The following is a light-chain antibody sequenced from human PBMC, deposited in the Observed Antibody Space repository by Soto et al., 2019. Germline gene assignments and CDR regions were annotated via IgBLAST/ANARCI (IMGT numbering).Light chain of an antibody. CDR1: QRVSSNY. J-gene: IGKJ5*01. CDR3: QQYGTSEII. V-gene: IGKV3-20*01. Sequence: IALTQSPGTLSLSPGERATLSCRASQRVSSNYVAWYQHKPGQAPRLLIHGASIRATGIPDRFSGSGSGTDFTLTISRLEPEDFAVFYCQQYGTSEIIFGQGTRLEIK. CDR2: GAS.